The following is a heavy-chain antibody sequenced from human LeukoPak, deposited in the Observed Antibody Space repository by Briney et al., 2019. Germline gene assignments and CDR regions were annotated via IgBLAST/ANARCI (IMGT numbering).Heavy chain of an antibody. CDR3: TSRVGYCSSTSCPRFPRFDY. J-gene: IGHJ4*02. Sequence: ASVKVSCKVSGYTLTELSMHWVRQAPGKGLNWMGGVDPEDGETIYAQKFQGRVTMTEDTSTETAYMELSSLRSEDTAVYYCTSRVGYCSSTSCPRFPRFDYWGQGTLVTVSS. V-gene: IGHV1-24*01. CDR2: VDPEDGET. CDR1: GYTLTELS. D-gene: IGHD2-2*01.